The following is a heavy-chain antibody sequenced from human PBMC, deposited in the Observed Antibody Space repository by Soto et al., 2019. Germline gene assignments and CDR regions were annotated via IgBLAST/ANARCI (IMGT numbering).Heavy chain of an antibody. CDR3: ARDALPCSGGSCKPEYFQH. Sequence: EVQLVESGGGLVQPGGSLRLSCAASGFTFSSYSMNWVRQAPGKGLEWVSYISSSSSTIYYADSVKDRFTISRDNAKNSLYLQMNSLRAEDTAVYYCARDALPCSGGSCKPEYFQHWGQGTLVTVSS. CDR2: ISSSSSTI. J-gene: IGHJ1*01. V-gene: IGHV3-48*01. D-gene: IGHD2-15*01. CDR1: GFTFSSYS.